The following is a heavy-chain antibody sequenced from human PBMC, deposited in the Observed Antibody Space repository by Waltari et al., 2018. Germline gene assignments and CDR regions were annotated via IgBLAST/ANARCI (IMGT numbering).Heavy chain of an antibody. Sequence: QVQLVQSGAEVKKPGASVKVSCQVSGYTLPEYSMPWVQPAPGNGLEWMGGFDPEDGETIYAQKFQGRVTMTEDTSTDTAYMELSSLRSEDTAVYYCATARYSSGWYRKGRYFDYWGQGTLVTVSS. CDR3: ATARYSSGWYRKGRYFDY. CDR2: FDPEDGET. CDR1: GYTLPEYS. V-gene: IGHV1-24*01. D-gene: IGHD6-19*01. J-gene: IGHJ4*02.